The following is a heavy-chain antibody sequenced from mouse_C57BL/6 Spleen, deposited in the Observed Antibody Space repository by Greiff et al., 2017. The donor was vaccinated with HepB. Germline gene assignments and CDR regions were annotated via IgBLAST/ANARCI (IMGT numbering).Heavy chain of an antibody. V-gene: IGHV1-18*01. CDR1: GYTFTDYN. CDR3: ARWSLYYGSSYAMDY. Sequence: EVQLQQSGPELVKPGASVKIPCKASGYTFTDYNMDWVKQSHGKSLEWIGDINPNNGGTIYNQKFKGKATLTVDKSSSTAYMELRSLTSEDTAVYYWARWSLYYGSSYAMDYGGQGTSVTVSS. J-gene: IGHJ4*01. D-gene: IGHD1-1*01. CDR2: INPNNGGT.